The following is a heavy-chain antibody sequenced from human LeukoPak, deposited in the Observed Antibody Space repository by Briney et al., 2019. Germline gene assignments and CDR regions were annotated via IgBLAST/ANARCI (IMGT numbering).Heavy chain of an antibody. V-gene: IGHV3-30*18. D-gene: IGHD4-17*01. J-gene: IGHJ5*02. CDR1: GFTFSSYG. CDR2: ISYDGSNK. Sequence: GGSLRLSCAASGFTFSSYGMHWVRQAPGKGLEWVAVISYDGSNKYYADSVKGRFTISRDNSKNTLYLQMNSLRAEDTAVYYCAKDIPMTTVTTDGADWFDPWGQGTLVTVSS. CDR3: AKDIPMTTVTTDGADWFDP.